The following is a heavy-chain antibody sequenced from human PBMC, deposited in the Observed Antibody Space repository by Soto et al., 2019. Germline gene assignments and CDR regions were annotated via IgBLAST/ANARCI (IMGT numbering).Heavy chain of an antibody. CDR3: ARDREDRSGYYSDH. CDR1: GGSVSSGGYY. V-gene: IGHV4-61*08. CDR2: IYYSGSA. Sequence: SETLSLTCTVSGGSVSSGGYYWSWTRQPPGKGLEWIGYIYYSGSANYNPSLKSRVTISIDTSKNQFSLMLRSVTAADTAVYYCARDREDRSGYYSDHWGQGTLVTVSS. J-gene: IGHJ5*02. D-gene: IGHD3-22*01.